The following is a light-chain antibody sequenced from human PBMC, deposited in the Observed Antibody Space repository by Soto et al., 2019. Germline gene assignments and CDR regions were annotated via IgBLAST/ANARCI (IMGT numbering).Light chain of an antibody. CDR1: QDISRN. CDR2: GAS. CDR3: QQSYRTPWT. J-gene: IGKJ1*01. Sequence: DIQMTQSPSSLSASVGDRITIACRASQDISRNLSWLQQRPGKAPELLIYGASSLHIGVPSRFSGSGSGTDFNLTITSLLPEDFATYFCQQSYRTPWTFGQGTKVEI. V-gene: IGKV1-39*01.